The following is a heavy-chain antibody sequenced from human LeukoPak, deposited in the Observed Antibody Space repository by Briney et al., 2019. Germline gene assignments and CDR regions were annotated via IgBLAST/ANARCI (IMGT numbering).Heavy chain of an antibody. J-gene: IGHJ4*02. CDR2: IYDRLRT. CDR3: ARAGGVKTAALDLDY. D-gene: IGHD6-25*01. CDR1: GGSISNYY. V-gene: IGHV4-59*01. Sequence: SETLSLICTVSGGSISNYYWSWVRQPPGKGLEWIGYIYDRLRTSYNPSLKSRVTISVDTSKNQFSLKLTSVTTADTAVYYCARAGGVKTAALDLDYWGQGTPVTVSS.